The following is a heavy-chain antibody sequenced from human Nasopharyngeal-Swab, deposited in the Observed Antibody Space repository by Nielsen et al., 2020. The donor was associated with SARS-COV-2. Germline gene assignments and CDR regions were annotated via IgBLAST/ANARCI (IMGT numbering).Heavy chain of an antibody. CDR2: ISSSSYI. CDR3: ARYIIAARPLYYYYGMDV. J-gene: IGHJ6*02. D-gene: IGHD6-6*01. CDR1: GFTFSSYS. V-gene: IGHV3-21*01. Sequence: GGSLRLSCAASGFTFSSYSMNWVRQAPGKGLEWVSSISSSSYIYYADSVKGRFTISRDNAKNSLYLQMNSLRAEDTAVYYCARYIIAARPLYYYYGMDVWGQGTTVTVSS.